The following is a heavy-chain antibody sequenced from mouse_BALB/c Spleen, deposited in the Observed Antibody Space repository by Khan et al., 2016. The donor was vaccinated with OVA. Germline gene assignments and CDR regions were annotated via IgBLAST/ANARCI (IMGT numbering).Heavy chain of an antibody. V-gene: IGHV3-1*02. CDR2: IYYSGSI. Sequence: EVQLQESGPDLVKPSQSLSLTCTVTGYSITSGYAWHWIRQFPGNKLEWMAYIYYSGSINYNPSLKSRISVTRDTSKNQFFLQLNSVTSGDTATXYCTRDGNDMDYWGQGTSVTVSS. CDR1: GYSITSGYA. J-gene: IGHJ4*01. D-gene: IGHD2-1*01. CDR3: TRDGNDMDY.